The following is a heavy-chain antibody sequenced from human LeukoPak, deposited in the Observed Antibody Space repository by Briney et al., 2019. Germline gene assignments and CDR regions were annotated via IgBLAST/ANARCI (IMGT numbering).Heavy chain of an antibody. CDR3: ARARGKRRGYSFDY. CDR1: GGSFSGYY. CDR2: INHSGST. J-gene: IGHJ4*02. V-gene: IGHV4-34*01. Sequence: SETLSLTCAVYGGSFSGYYWSWIRQPPGKGLEWIGEINHSGSTNYNPSLKSRVTISVDTSKNRFSLKLSSVTAADTAVYYCARARGKRRGYSFDYWGQGTLATVSS. D-gene: IGHD5-18*01.